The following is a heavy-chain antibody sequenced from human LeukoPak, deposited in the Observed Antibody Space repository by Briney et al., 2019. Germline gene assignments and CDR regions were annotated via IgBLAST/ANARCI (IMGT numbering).Heavy chain of an antibody. D-gene: IGHD3-22*01. V-gene: IGHV4-34*01. CDR2: INHSGST. CDR3: ARVVYFDSSGYYYYFDH. CDR1: GGSFSGYY. Sequence: PSETLSLTCAVYGGSFSGYYWSWIRQPPGKGLEWIGEINHSGSTNYNPSLKSRVTISVDTSKNQFSLKLSSVTAADAAVYYCARVVYFDSSGYYYYFDHWGQGTLVTVSS. J-gene: IGHJ4*02.